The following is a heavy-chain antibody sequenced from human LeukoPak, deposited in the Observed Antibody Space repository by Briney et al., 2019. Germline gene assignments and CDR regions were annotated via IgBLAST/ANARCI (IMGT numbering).Heavy chain of an antibody. V-gene: IGHV4-59*08. D-gene: IGHD5-18*01. CDR3: ARSRGYSYGTTFLDY. CDR1: GGSISTYY. J-gene: IGHJ4*02. Sequence: SETLSLTCTVSGGSISTYYWSWIRQPPGKGLEWIGYIYYSGSTNYNPSLKSRVTISVDTSKTQFSLKLSSVTAADTAVYYCARSRGYSYGTTFLDYWGQGTLVTVSS. CDR2: IYYSGST.